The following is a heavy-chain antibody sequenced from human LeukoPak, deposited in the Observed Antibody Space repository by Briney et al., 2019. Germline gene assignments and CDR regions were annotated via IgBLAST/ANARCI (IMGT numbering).Heavy chain of an antibody. CDR3: ARTSADYANDAFDI. D-gene: IGHD4-17*01. V-gene: IGHV3-21*01. J-gene: IGHJ3*02. Sequence: GGSLRLSCAASGFTFSSYSMNWVRQAPGKGLEWVSSISSSSSYIYYANSVKGRLTISRDNAKNSLYLQMNSRRAEDTAVYYCARTSADYANDAFDIGGQGTMVTVSS. CDR2: ISSSSSYI. CDR1: GFTFSSYS.